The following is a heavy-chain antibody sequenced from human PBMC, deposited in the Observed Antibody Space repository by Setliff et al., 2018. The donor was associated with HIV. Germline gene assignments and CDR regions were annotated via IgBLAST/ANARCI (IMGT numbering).Heavy chain of an antibody. J-gene: IGHJ4*01. V-gene: IGHV4-34*01. D-gene: IGHD2-15*01. CDR1: GGSFSDYF. CDR3: ARDLHANYHVVKI. Sequence: SETLSLTCAVYGGSFSDYFWTWIRQPPGKGLEWIGDINHFGSTNYNPSLKSRVTISVDTYKNQFSLKVNSMTAADTAVYFCARDLHANYHVVKIWGQGTMVTVSS. CDR2: INHFGST.